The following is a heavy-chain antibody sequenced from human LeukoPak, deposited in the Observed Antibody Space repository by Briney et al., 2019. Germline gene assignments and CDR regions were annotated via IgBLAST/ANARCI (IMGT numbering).Heavy chain of an antibody. D-gene: IGHD3-22*01. CDR2: ISYDGSNK. J-gene: IGHJ3*02. V-gene: IGHV3-30-3*02. Sequence: GGSLRLSCAASGFTFSSYAMHWVRQAPGKGLEWVAVISYDGSNKYYADSVKGRFTISRDNSKNTLYLQMNSLRAEDTALYYCAKNIVVVNMADAFDIWGQGAMVTVSS. CDR1: GFTFSSYA. CDR3: AKNIVVVNMADAFDI.